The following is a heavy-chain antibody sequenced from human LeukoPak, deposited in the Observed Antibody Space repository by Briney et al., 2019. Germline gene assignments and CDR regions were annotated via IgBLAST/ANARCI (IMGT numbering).Heavy chain of an antibody. Sequence: QVGGSLILSCVASGFTFGDYSVSWVRQAPEKGLEWVSSISGGSGAYTDYADSVQGRFTISRDNSKNTLYLQMNRLTAEDTAVYYCAKRAFRESGTHDYWGQGTLVTVSS. D-gene: IGHD3-10*01. CDR3: AKRAFRESGTHDY. J-gene: IGHJ4*02. CDR1: GFTFGDYS. CDR2: ISGGSGAYT. V-gene: IGHV3-23*01.